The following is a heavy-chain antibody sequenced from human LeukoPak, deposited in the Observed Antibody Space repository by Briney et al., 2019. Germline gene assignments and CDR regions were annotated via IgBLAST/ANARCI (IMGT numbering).Heavy chain of an antibody. D-gene: IGHD6-13*01. J-gene: IGHJ4*02. Sequence: PGGSLRLSCAASGFTFSSYSMNWVRQAPGKGLEWVSYISSGSVTIYYADSVKGRFTISRDNAKNSLYLQMNSLRDEDTAVYYCARDPRAGSWYYFDYWGQGTPVTVSS. V-gene: IGHV3-48*02. CDR2: ISSGSVTI. CDR1: GFTFSSYS. CDR3: ARDPRAGSWYYFDY.